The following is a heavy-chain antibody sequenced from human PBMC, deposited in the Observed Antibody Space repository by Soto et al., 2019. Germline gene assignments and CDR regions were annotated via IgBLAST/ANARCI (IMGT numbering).Heavy chain of an antibody. Sequence: QVQLQESGPGLVKPSQTLSLTCTVSGGSISSGGYYWSWIRQHPGKGLEWIGYIYYSGITYYNPSLKSRVTISVDTSKNQFSLKLSSVTAADTAVYYCARHNYDSSGTAVDVWGQGTTVTVSS. V-gene: IGHV4-31*03. CDR2: IYYSGIT. D-gene: IGHD3-22*01. CDR3: ARHNYDSSGTAVDV. CDR1: GGSISSGGYY. J-gene: IGHJ6*02.